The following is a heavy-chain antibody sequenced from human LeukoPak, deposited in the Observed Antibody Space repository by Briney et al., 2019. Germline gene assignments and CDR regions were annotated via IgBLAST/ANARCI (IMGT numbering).Heavy chain of an antibody. V-gene: IGHV4-34*01. CDR1: GGSFSGYY. CDR2: INHSGST. Sequence: PSETLSLTCAVYGGSFSGYYWSWIRQPPGKGLEWIGEINHSGSTNYNPSLKSRVTISVDTSKNQFSLKLSSVTAADTAVYYCASFSYSSRLGAFDIWGQGTMVTVSS. J-gene: IGHJ3*02. CDR3: ASFSYSSRLGAFDI. D-gene: IGHD6-13*01.